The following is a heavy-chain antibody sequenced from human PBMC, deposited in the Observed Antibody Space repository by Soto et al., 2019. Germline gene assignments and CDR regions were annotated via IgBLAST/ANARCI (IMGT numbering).Heavy chain of an antibody. V-gene: IGHV3-21*01. CDR2: ISSSSSYI. CDR1: GFTFSSYS. J-gene: IGHJ4*02. Sequence: EVQLVESGGGLVKPGGSLRLSCAASGFTFSSYSMNWVRQAPGKGLEWVSSISSSSSYIYYADSVKGRFTISRDNSKNSLYRQMNSLRAEDTAVYYCASLAVAGTGQTAFDYWGQGTLVTVSS. D-gene: IGHD6-19*01. CDR3: ASLAVAGTGQTAFDY.